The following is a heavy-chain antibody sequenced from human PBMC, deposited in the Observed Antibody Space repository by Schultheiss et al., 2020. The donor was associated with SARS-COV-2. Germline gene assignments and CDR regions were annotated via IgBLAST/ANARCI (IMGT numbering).Heavy chain of an antibody. CDR2: INHSGST. V-gene: IGHV4-34*01. J-gene: IGHJ6*02. CDR1: GGSFSGYY. D-gene: IGHD2-2*01. Sequence: SQTLSLTCAVYGGSFSGYYWSWIRQPPGKGLEWIGEINHSGSTNYNPSLKSRVTISVDTSKNQFSLKLSSVTAADTAVYYCARDRVVPAAIRPNGMDVWGQGTTVTVSS. CDR3: ARDRVVPAAIRPNGMDV.